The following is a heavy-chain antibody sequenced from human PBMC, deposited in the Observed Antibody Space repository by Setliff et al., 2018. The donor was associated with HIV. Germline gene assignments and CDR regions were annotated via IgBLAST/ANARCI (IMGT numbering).Heavy chain of an antibody. J-gene: IGHJ6*03. Sequence: TSETLSLTCAVHGGSFSGNYWSWIRQPPGKGLEWIGEINHSGSTNYNPSLKSRVIISVDLSKNQFSLKLSSVTAADMAVYYCARGPGGWQRDYYYYMDVWGKGTTVTVSS. V-gene: IGHV4-34*01. CDR3: ARGPGGWQRDYYYYMDV. CDR1: GGSFSGNY. D-gene: IGHD2-15*01. CDR2: INHSGST.